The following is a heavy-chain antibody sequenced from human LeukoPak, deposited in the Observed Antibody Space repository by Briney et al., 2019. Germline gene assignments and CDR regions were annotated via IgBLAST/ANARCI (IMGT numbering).Heavy chain of an antibody. Sequence: GGSLRLSCVVSGFTFSSFEMNWVRQAPGRGLEWVSYISSSGSTLNYADSVKGRFSISRDNAKNSLYLQMNSLRAEDTAVYYCVRGLDYNVAWVYWGQGTLVTVSS. CDR3: VRGLDYNVAWVY. CDR1: GFTFSSFE. V-gene: IGHV3-48*03. D-gene: IGHD3-10*01. J-gene: IGHJ4*02. CDR2: ISSSGSTL.